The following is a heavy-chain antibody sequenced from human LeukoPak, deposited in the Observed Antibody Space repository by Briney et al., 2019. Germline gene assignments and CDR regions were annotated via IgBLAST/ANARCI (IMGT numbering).Heavy chain of an antibody. D-gene: IGHD1-26*01. CDR1: GFTFSNYG. J-gene: IGHJ4*02. CDR3: ARDLSGSYVFDY. CDR2: IRYDGSNK. V-gene: IGHV3-30*02. Sequence: GGSLRLSCAASGFTFSNYGMHWVRQAPGKGLEWVAFIRYDGSNKYFADSLKGRFTISRDNSKNTLYLQMSSLRAEDTAVYFCARDLSGSYVFDYWGQGTLVTVSS.